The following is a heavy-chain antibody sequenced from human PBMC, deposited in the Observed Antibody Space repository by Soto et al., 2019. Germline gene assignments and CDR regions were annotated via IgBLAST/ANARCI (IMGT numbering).Heavy chain of an antibody. CDR1: GFTFSDYS. Sequence: EVQLVESGGGLVKPGGSLRLSCAASGFTFSDYSMNWVRQAPGKGLEWVSSITSKSNYIRYADSFKGRFTISRDNANNSLYLQMSSLRADDSAVYYCARDQGPSSSWSSWFDSWGQGTLVTVSS. J-gene: IGHJ5*01. V-gene: IGHV3-21*02. D-gene: IGHD6-13*01. CDR2: ITSKSNYI. CDR3: ARDQGPSSSWSSWFDS.